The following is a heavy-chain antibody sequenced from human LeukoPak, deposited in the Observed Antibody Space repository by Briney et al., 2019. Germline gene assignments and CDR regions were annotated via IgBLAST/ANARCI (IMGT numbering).Heavy chain of an antibody. CDR1: GYTFTSYY. Sequence: GASVKVSCKASGYTFTSYYMHWVRQAPGQGLEWMGIINPSGGSTSYAQKFQGRVTITRDTSKNTVYLELNSLRPEDTAVYYCARDGEGTPDYWGQGTLVTVSS. CDR2: INPSGGST. V-gene: IGHV1-46*01. CDR3: ARDGEGTPDY. D-gene: IGHD1-14*01. J-gene: IGHJ4*02.